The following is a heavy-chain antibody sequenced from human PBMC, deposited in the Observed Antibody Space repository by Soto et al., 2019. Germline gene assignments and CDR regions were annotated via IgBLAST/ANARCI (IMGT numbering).Heavy chain of an antibody. J-gene: IGHJ6*02. CDR1: GGSISSYY. V-gene: IGHV4-59*01. CDR3: ARGAYCSGGNCRDQTGLNYYSSYGMDV. Sequence: SETLSLTCTVSGGSISSYYWSWIRQPPGKGLEWIGYIYYSGSTNYNPSLKSRVTISVDTSKNQFSLKLSSVTAADTAVYYCARGAYCSGGNCRDQTGLNYYSSYGMDVWGQGPTVTVSS. CDR2: IYYSGST. D-gene: IGHD2-15*01.